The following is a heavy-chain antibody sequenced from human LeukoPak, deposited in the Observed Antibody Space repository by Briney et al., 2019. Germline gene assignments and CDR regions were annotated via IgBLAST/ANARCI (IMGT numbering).Heavy chain of an antibody. CDR3: ARQRDSNRFDY. J-gene: IGHJ4*02. Sequence: PSETLSLTCAVYGGSFSGYYWSWIRQPPGKGLEWIGEINHSGSTNYNPSLKSRVTISVDTSKNQFSLKLSSVTAADTAVYYCARQRDSNRFDYWGQGTLVTVSS. CDR2: INHSGST. CDR1: GGSFSGYY. D-gene: IGHD4-4*01. V-gene: IGHV4-34*01.